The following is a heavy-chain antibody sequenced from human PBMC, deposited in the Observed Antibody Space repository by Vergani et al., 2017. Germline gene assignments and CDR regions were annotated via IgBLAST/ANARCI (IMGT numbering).Heavy chain of an antibody. D-gene: IGHD6-19*01. CDR3: AGGRMAVAGTYDY. V-gene: IGHV4-59*12. J-gene: IGHJ4*02. CDR1: GGSISSYY. CDR2: IYYSGST. Sequence: QVQLQESGPGLVKPSETLSLTCTVSGGSISSYYWSWIRQPPGKGLEWIGYIYYSGSTNYNPSLKSRVTISVDTSKNQFSLKLSSVTAADTAVYYCAGGRMAVAGTYDYWGQGTLVTVSS.